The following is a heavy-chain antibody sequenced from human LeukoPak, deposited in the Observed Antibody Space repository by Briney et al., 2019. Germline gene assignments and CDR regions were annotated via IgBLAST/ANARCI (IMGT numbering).Heavy chain of an antibody. V-gene: IGHV1-2*02. D-gene: IGHD6-13*01. Sequence: GASVKVSCKASGYTFTSYGISWVRQAPGQGLEWMGWINPNSGGTNYAQKFQGRVTMTRDTSISTAYMELSRLRSDDTAVYYCARKYSSRLARFDYWGQGTLVTVSS. CDR2: INPNSGGT. CDR1: GYTFTSYG. CDR3: ARKYSSRLARFDY. J-gene: IGHJ4*02.